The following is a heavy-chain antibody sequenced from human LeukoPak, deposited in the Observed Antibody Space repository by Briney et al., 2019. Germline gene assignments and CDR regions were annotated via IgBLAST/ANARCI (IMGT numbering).Heavy chain of an antibody. CDR2: INPTGDGT. V-gene: IGHV1-46*01. J-gene: IGHJ5*02. CDR1: GYTFTKHY. D-gene: IGHD4-17*01. CDR3: ARLSSHYGDYKVDP. Sequence: ASVKVSCKASGYTFTKHYMHWVRQAPGQGLEWMGLINPTGDGTIYSQKFQGRVTMTTDTSASTAYMELSSLRSEDTAVYYCARLSSHYGDYKVDPWGQGTLVTVSS.